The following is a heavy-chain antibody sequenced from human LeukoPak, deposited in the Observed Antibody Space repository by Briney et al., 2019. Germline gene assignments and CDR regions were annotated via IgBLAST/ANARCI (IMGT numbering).Heavy chain of an antibody. V-gene: IGHV4-34*01. J-gene: IGHJ4*02. Sequence: SETLSLTCAAYGGSFSGYYWSWIRQPPGNGLEWIGEINHSGSTNYNPSLKSRVSISVDSSKNQFSLKVSSVTAADTAVYYCARGSDTAAGLYWGQGTLVTVSS. D-gene: IGHD6-13*01. CDR2: INHSGST. CDR1: GGSFSGYY. CDR3: ARGSDTAAGLY.